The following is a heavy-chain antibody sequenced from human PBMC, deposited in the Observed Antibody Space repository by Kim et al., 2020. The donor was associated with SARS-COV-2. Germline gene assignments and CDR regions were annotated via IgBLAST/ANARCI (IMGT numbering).Heavy chain of an antibody. D-gene: IGHD2-2*01. CDR2: IKSKTDGGTT. Sequence: GGSLRLSCAASGFTFSNAWMSWVRQAPGKGLEWVGRIKSKTDGGTTDYAAPVKGSFTISRDDSKNTLYLQMNSLKTEDTDVYYCTTFLTLADIVVVPAAMNFYCWGQETLVTVSS. CDR3: TTFLTLADIVVVPAAMNFYC. J-gene: IGHJ4*02. CDR1: GFTFSNAW. V-gene: IGHV3-15*01.